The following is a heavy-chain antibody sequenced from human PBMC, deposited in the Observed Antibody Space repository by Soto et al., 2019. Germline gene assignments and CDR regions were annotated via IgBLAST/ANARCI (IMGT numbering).Heavy chain of an antibody. D-gene: IGHD6-25*01. CDR1: GFTFSSYS. CDR3: ARRGRPDGYYYYYMDV. Sequence: GGSLRLSCAASGFTFSSYSMNWVRQAPGKGLEWVSSISSSSSYIYYADSVKGRFTISRDNAKNSLYLQMNSLRAEDTAVYYCARRGRPDGYYYYYMDVWGKGTTVTVSS. V-gene: IGHV3-21*01. J-gene: IGHJ6*03. CDR2: ISSSSSYI.